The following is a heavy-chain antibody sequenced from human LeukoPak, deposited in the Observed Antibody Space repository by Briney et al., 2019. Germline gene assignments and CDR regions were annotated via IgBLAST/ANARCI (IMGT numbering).Heavy chain of an antibody. CDR2: ISSSGSTI. Sequence: GGSLRLSCAASGFTFSSYEMNWVRQAPGKGLEWVSYISSSGSTIYYADSVKGRFTISRDNAKNSLYLQMNSLRAEDTAVYYCAKDLDVHRTYGDYNFDYWGQGTLVTVSS. J-gene: IGHJ4*02. CDR3: AKDLDVHRTYGDYNFDY. D-gene: IGHD4-17*01. V-gene: IGHV3-48*03. CDR1: GFTFSSYE.